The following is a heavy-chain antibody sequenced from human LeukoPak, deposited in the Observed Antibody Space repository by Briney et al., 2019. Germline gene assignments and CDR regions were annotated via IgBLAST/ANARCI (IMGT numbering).Heavy chain of an antibody. J-gene: IGHJ5*02. Sequence: SVKVSCKASGGTFSSYAISWVRQAPGQGLEWMGGIIPIFGTANYAQKFQGRVTITADESTSTAYMELSSLRSEDTAVYYCAREFKPAARGCWFDPWGQGTLVTVSS. D-gene: IGHD2-2*01. CDR3: AREFKPAARGCWFDP. V-gene: IGHV1-69*13. CDR1: GGTFSSYA. CDR2: IIPIFGTA.